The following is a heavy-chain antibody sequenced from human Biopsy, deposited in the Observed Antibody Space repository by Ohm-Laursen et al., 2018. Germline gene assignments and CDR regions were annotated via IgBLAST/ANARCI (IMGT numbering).Heavy chain of an antibody. CDR1: GGLNSNYY. CDR3: ARDRDRRGWFDS. CDR2: IYTSGIT. V-gene: IGHV4-4*07. Sequence: SETLSLTCRVSGGLNSNYYWSWVRQPAGKGLEWIGQIYTSGITNYNPSLKSRVTMSVDTSKNKFSLRVSSVTAADTAVYYCARDRDRRGWFDSWGQGTLVTVSS. J-gene: IGHJ5*01. D-gene: IGHD1-14*01.